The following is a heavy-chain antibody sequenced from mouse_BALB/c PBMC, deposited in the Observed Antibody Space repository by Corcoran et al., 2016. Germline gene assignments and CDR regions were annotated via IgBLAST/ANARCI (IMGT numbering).Heavy chain of an antibody. J-gene: IGHJ1*03. V-gene: IGHV8-8*01. CDR3: ARRGGYGYEPY. CDR2: IWWHDEI. CDR1: GFSLSTSGVG. D-gene: IGHD1-2*01. Sequence: QVTLKESGPGILKPSQTLSLTCSFSGFSLSTSGVGVGWIRQPSGKGLEWLAHIWWHDEIYYKPSLKSRLTISKDASRNQVFLKISSVDTADTATYSCARRGGYGYEPYWVKGTAATVSS.